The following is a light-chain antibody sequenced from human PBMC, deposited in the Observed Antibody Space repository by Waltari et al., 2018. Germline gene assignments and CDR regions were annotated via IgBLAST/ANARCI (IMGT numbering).Light chain of an antibody. CDR2: GAS. Sequence: DIQMTQSPSSLSASVRDRVTITCRASQDISKYLSWYQQKPGKAPKLLIYGASNLETGVPSRFSGSRSGTDFTFTISSLQPEDIATYYCQQYDNLPVTFGQGTRVDIK. CDR1: QDISKY. J-gene: IGKJ1*01. V-gene: IGKV1-33*01. CDR3: QQYDNLPVT.